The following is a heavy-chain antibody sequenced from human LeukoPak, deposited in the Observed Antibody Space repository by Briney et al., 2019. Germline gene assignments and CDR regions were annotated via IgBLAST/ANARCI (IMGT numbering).Heavy chain of an antibody. CDR3: ARQGRRIAAADGFDY. CDR2: IYTSGST. V-gene: IGHV4-4*07. D-gene: IGHD6-13*01. CDR1: GGSISSYY. J-gene: IGHJ4*02. Sequence: SETLSLTCTVSGGSISSYYWSWIRQPAGKGLEWIGRIYTSGSTNYNPSLKSRVTISVDTSKNQFSLKLSSVTAADTAVYYCARQGRRIAAADGFDYWGQGTLVTVSS.